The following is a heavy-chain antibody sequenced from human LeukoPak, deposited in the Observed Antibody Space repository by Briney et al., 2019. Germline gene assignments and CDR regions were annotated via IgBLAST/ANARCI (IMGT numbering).Heavy chain of an antibody. Sequence: GGSLRLSCAASGFTFSSYWMHWVRHAPGKGLVWVSRINSDGSSTSYADSVKGRFTISRDNAKNTLYLQMNSLRAEDTAVYYCATFGGSPFGRDYWGQGTLVTVSS. CDR3: ATFGGSPFGRDY. D-gene: IGHD3-10*01. V-gene: IGHV3-74*01. CDR1: GFTFSSYW. CDR2: INSDGSST. J-gene: IGHJ4*02.